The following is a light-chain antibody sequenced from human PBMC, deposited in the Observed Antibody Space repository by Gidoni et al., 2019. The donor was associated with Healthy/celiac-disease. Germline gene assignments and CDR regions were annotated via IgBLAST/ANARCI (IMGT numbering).Light chain of an antibody. CDR1: PSVSSY. CDR3: QQRSNWPPLT. V-gene: IGKV3-11*01. Sequence: EIVFPLSPATLSLSPGARATLSCRASPSVSSYLAWYHQKPGQAPRLLIYDASNRATGIPARFSGSGSGTDFTLTISSLEPEDFAVYYCQQRSNWPPLTFGGXTKVEIK. J-gene: IGKJ4*01. CDR2: DAS.